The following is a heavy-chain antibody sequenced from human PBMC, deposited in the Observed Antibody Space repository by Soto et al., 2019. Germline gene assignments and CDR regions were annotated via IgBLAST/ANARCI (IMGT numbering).Heavy chain of an antibody. CDR2: ISSSSSYI. D-gene: IGHD3-10*01. V-gene: IGHV3-21*01. Sequence: GGSLRLSCAASGFTFSSYSMNWVRQAPGKGLEWVSSISSSSSYIYYADSVKGRFTISRDNAKNSLYLQMNSLRAEDTAVYYCARGARGAGAFDIWGQGTMVTVSS. J-gene: IGHJ3*02. CDR3: ARGARGAGAFDI. CDR1: GFTFSSYS.